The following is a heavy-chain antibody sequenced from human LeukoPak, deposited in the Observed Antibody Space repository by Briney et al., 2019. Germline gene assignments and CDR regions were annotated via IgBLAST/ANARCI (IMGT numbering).Heavy chain of an antibody. D-gene: IGHD6-25*01. CDR1: GFTVSSYA. CDR3: VEGGVYRSDNWFDP. J-gene: IGHJ5*02. V-gene: IGHV3-64D*09. Sequence: GGSLRLSCSASGFTVSSYAMHWVRQAPGKGLQYVSAITSNGDSTYYADSVKGRFTISRDNSKNTLYLQMSSLRAEDTAVYYCVEGGVYRSDNWFDPWGQGTLVTVSS. CDR2: ITSNGDST.